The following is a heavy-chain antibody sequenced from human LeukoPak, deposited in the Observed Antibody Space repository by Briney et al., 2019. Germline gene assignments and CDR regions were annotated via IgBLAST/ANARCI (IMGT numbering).Heavy chain of an antibody. CDR1: GGSISSYY. D-gene: IGHD3-3*01. Sequence: SETLSLTCTVSGGSISSYYWSWIRQPPGKGLEWIGEINHSGSTNYNPSLKSRVTISVDTSKNQFSLKLSSVTAADTAVYYCARVLYDFWSGYYPNWFDPWGQGTLVTVSS. CDR3: ARVLYDFWSGYYPNWFDP. J-gene: IGHJ5*02. V-gene: IGHV4-34*01. CDR2: INHSGST.